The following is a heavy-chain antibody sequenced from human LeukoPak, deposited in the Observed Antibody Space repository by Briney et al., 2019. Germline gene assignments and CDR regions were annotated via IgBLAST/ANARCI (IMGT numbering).Heavy chain of an antibody. D-gene: IGHD2-2*01. CDR2: INQDESKK. J-gene: IGHJ4*02. CDR1: GFTLSNDW. CDR3: ARDHAYRVDY. V-gene: IGHV3-7*01. Sequence: GGSLRLSCAASGFTLSNDWMCWVRQAPGKGLEWVANINQDESKKYYADSVKGRFTISRDNAKNSLYLQMSSLTAEDTAIYYCARDHAYRVDYWGQGTLVTVSS.